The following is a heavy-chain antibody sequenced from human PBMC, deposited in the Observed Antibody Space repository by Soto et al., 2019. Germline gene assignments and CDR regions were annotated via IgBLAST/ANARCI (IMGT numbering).Heavy chain of an antibody. V-gene: IGHV4-30-4*01. D-gene: IGHD5-18*01. CDR1: GGSISSGDYD. CDR3: ARALIQLWPHYYYGMDV. CDR2: IYYSGTT. J-gene: IGHJ6*02. Sequence: SETLSLTCSVSGGSISSGDYDWSWIRQPPGKGLEGIGYIYYSGTTYYNPSLKSRVTISVDTSKTQFSLKVSSVTAADAAVYYCARALIQLWPHYYYGMDVWGQGTTVTVSS.